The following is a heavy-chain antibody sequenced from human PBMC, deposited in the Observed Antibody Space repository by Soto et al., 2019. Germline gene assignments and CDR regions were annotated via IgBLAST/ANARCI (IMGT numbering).Heavy chain of an antibody. V-gene: IGHV3-21*01. CDR1: GFTFSSYS. Sequence: PGGSLRLSCAASGFTFSSYSMNWVRQAPGKGLEWVSSISSSSSYIYYADSVKGRFTISRDNAKNSLYLQMNSLRAEDTAVYYCARDSLSEVRLLRFLEWLLSGNWFDPWGQGTLVTVSS. J-gene: IGHJ5*02. D-gene: IGHD3-3*01. CDR2: ISSSSSYI. CDR3: ARDSLSEVRLLRFLEWLLSGNWFDP.